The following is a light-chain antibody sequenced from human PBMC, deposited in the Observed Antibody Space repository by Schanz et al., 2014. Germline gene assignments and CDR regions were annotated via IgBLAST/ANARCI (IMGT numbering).Light chain of an antibody. CDR1: QSVGDNY. CDR3: QQYGGSTPT. CDR2: GAS. V-gene: IGKV3-20*01. J-gene: IGKJ1*01. Sequence: ETVLTQSPGTLSLSPGDRATLSCRASQSVGDNYLGWYQQKPGQAPRLLILGASTRATGIPARFSGSGSGTDFTLTISRLEPEDFVLYYCQQYGGSTPTFGQGTKVEIK.